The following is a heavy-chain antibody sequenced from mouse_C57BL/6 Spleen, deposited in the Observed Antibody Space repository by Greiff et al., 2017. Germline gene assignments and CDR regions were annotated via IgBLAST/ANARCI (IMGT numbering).Heavy chain of an antibody. J-gene: IGHJ1*03. CDR3: VGYYYGSGHGYFDV. CDR2: IRSKSSNYAT. Sequence: EVQGVESGGGLVQPKGSLKLSCAASGFTFNTYAMHWVRQAPGKGLEWVARIRSKSSNYATYYADSVKDRFPISRDDSQSMLYLPTNNLKTERTTMYYGVGYYYGSGHGYFDVWGTGTTVTVSS. V-gene: IGHV10-3*01. D-gene: IGHD1-1*01. CDR1: GFTFNTYA.